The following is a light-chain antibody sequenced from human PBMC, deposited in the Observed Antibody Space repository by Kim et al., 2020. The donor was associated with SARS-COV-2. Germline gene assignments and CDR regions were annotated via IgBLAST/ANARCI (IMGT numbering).Light chain of an antibody. V-gene: IGKV1-39*01. Sequence: DIQMTQSPSSLSASVGDRVIITCRTSQSISNSLNWYQQKPGTAPKLLIYAASSLQSGVPSTLSGSGSGTVFTLTISSLQPEDFATYYCQQSHITPFTFGPGTKVDIK. CDR2: AAS. CDR1: QSISNS. CDR3: QQSHITPFT. J-gene: IGKJ3*01.